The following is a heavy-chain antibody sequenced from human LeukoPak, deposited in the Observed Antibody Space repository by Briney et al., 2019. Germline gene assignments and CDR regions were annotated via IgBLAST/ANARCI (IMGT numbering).Heavy chain of an antibody. CDR1: GGTITSSLFY. CDR2: ISYTGDT. J-gene: IGHJ4*02. Sequence: SETLSLTCIVSGGTITSSLFYWVWIRQPPGKGLEWVGSISYTGDTYYNPSLRSRVAISVDTSKNQFSLNLSSVTAADTAVYFCARQPTSPKYYFDYRGQGTLVTVSS. V-gene: IGHV4-39*01. CDR3: ARQPTSPKYYFDY. D-gene: IGHD2/OR15-2a*01.